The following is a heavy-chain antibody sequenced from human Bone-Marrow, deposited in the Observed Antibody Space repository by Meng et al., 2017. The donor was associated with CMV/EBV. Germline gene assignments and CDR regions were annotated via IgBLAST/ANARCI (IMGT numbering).Heavy chain of an antibody. CDR2: TNSDGSNI. CDR3: ARDKFRGPVD. V-gene: IGHV3-74*01. J-gene: IGHJ4*02. D-gene: IGHD4-23*01. CDR1: GFTFSNYW. Sequence: GESLKISCAVSGFTFSNYWMHWVRQAPGKGLVWVSRTNSDGSNIIYADSVKGRFTISTDNAKNTLYLQMNSLRAEDTAVYYCARDKFRGPVDWGQGTLVTVCS.